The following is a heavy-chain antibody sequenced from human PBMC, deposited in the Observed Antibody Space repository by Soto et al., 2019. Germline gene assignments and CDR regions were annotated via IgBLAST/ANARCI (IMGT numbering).Heavy chain of an antibody. D-gene: IGHD3-10*01. V-gene: IGHV3-43*01. CDR2: ISWDGGST. Sequence: GGSLRLSCAASGFTFDDYTMHWVRQAPGKGLEWVSLISWDGGSTYYADSVKGRFTISRDNSKNSLYLQMNSLRTEDTALYYCAKDIEVGYYYGSPEVYGMDVWGQGTTVTVSS. J-gene: IGHJ6*02. CDR1: GFTFDDYT. CDR3: AKDIEVGYYYGSPEVYGMDV.